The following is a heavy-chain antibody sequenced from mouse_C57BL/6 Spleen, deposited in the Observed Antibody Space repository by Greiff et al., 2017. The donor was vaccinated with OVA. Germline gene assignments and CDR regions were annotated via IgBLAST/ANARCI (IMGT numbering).Heavy chain of an antibody. D-gene: IGHD1-1*01. CDR3: ARRGNGKGNALDY. Sequence: VQLVESGAELAKPGASVKLSCKASGYTFTSYWMHWVKQRPGQGLEWIGYINPSIGYTKYNQKFKDKATLTADKSSSTAYMQLSSLTYEDSAVYYCARRGNGKGNALDYWGQGTSVTVAS. CDR1: GYTFTSYW. V-gene: IGHV1-7*01. CDR2: INPSIGYT. J-gene: IGHJ4*01.